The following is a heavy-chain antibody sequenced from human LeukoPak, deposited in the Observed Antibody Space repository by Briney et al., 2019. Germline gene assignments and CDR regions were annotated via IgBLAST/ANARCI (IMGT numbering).Heavy chain of an antibody. CDR2: INPDGNKK. CDR3: ARDLAYSRLDY. Sequence: SGGSLRLSCAVSGLTFSSSWMDWVRQAPGKGLEWVASINPDGNKKYSADSVKGRFTISRDNAENSPYLQMNSLRVEDTAFYYCARDLAYSRLDYWGQGMLVTVSS. J-gene: IGHJ4*02. CDR1: GLTFSSSW. D-gene: IGHD5-18*01. V-gene: IGHV3-7*01.